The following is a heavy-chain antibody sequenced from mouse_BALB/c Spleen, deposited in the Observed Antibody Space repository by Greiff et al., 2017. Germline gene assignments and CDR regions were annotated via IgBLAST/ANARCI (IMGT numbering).Heavy chain of an antibody. Sequence: QVQLQQPGAELVKPGASVKMSCKASGYTFTSYWMHWVKQRPGQGLEWIGVIDPSDSYTSYNQKFKGKATLTVDTSSSTAYMQLSSLTSEDSAVYYCTRRDGNYYYYAMDYWGQGTSVTVSS. CDR1: GYTFTSYW. CDR3: TRRDGNYYYYAMDY. D-gene: IGHD2-1*01. J-gene: IGHJ4*01. V-gene: IGHV1S127*01. CDR2: IDPSDSYT.